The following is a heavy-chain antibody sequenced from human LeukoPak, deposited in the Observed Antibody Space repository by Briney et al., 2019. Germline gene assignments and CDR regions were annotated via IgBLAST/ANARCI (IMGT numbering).Heavy chain of an antibody. CDR3: ATGRAIPYFDY. Sequence: PSETLSLTCTVSGVSIFSSYWNWVRQPPGKGLEWIGYVHYSGSTNYNPSLKSRVTMSVDTSKSQFSLKLSSATAADTAVYYCATGRAIPYFDYWGQGTLITVSS. D-gene: IGHD2-2*01. V-gene: IGHV4-59*12. J-gene: IGHJ4*02. CDR2: VHYSGST. CDR1: GVSIFSSY.